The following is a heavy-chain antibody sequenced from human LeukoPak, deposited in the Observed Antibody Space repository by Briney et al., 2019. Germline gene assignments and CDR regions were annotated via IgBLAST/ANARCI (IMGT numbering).Heavy chain of an antibody. CDR1: EFHFSTHG. D-gene: IGHD3/OR15-3a*01. CDR3: VRDLDWGAFDV. Sequence: GGSLRLSCAASEFHFSTHGMNWVRQSPGKGLEWVSGVSPSGDITYYADSVMGRFTISRDNRKSTVSLQMNSLRAEDTALYYCVRDLDWGAFDVWGQGTMVTVSS. V-gene: IGHV3-23*01. J-gene: IGHJ3*01. CDR2: VSPSGDIT.